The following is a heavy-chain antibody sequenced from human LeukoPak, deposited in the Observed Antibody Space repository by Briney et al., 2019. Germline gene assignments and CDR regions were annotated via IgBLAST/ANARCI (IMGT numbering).Heavy chain of an antibody. V-gene: IGHV4-39*07. CDR1: GASINSSSYY. J-gene: IGHJ6*03. D-gene: IGHD4-11*01. Sequence: SETLSLTCTVSGASINSSSYYWGWIRQAPGKGLECIGNIYFRGSTFYNPSLKSRVTISVDTSKNQFSLKLSSVTAADTAVYYCARGYSNYYYYYMDVWGKGTTVTISS. CDR3: ARGYSNYYYYYMDV. CDR2: IYFRGST.